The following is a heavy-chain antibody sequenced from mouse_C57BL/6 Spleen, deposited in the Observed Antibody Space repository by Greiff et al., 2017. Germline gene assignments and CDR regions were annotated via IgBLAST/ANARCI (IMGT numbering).Heavy chain of an antibody. D-gene: IGHD2-5*01. V-gene: IGHV1-80*01. CDR1: GYAFSSYW. Sequence: VKVVESGAELVKPGASVKISCKASGYAFSSYWMNWVKQRPGKGLEWIGQIYPGDGDTNYNGKFKGKATLTADKSSSTAYMQLSSLTSEDSAVYFCASLDYSNLGAMDYWGQGTSVTVSS. CDR3: ASLDYSNLGAMDY. CDR2: IYPGDGDT. J-gene: IGHJ4*01.